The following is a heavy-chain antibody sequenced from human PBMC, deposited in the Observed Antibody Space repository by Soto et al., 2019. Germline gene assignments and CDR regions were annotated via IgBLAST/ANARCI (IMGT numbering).Heavy chain of an antibody. Sequence: QVQLVESGGGVVQPGRSLRLSCVASGFTFSSYGMYWVRQAPGKGLEWMAVIWYDGSNKYYGDSVKGRFTISRDNSKNTLYLQMNSLRAEDTAVYYCARFFGDNSGGEVDYWGQGTLVTVSS. CDR2: IWYDGSNK. J-gene: IGHJ4*02. V-gene: IGHV3-33*01. CDR1: GFTFSSYG. D-gene: IGHD1-20*01. CDR3: ARFFGDNSGGEVDY.